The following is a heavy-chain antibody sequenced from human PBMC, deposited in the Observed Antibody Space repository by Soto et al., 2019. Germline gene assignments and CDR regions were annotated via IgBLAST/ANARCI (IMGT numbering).Heavy chain of an antibody. CDR2: IIPILGIA. CDR3: ARGRDIEADEDFRMDV. D-gene: IGHD2-15*01. V-gene: IGHV1-69*02. J-gene: IGHJ6*04. Sequence: ASVKVSCKASGGTFSSYTISWVRQAPGQGLEWMGRIIPILGIANYAQKFQGRVTITADKSTSTAYMELSSLRSEDTAVYYCARGRDIEADEDFRMDVWGKGTTVTVSS. CDR1: GGTFSSYT.